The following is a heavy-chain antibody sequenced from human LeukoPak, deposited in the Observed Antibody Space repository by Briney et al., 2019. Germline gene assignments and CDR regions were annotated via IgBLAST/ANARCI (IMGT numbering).Heavy chain of an antibody. J-gene: IGHJ4*02. CDR3: AKLLNCTSSSCSRNFDY. CDR1: GFTFSSCA. D-gene: IGHD2-2*01. CDR2: ISGSGGSR. V-gene: IGHV3-23*01. Sequence: PGGSLRLSCAISGFTFSSCAMSWVRQAPGKGLEWVSAISGSGGSRYYADSVKGRFTISRDNSKNTLFLQMNSLRAEDTAVYYCAKLLNCTSSSCSRNFDYWGQGTLVTVSS.